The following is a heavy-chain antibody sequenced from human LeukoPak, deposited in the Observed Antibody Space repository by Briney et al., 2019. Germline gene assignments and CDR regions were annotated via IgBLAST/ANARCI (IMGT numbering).Heavy chain of an antibody. J-gene: IGHJ4*02. CDR3: ARDLEGQWLVFDY. V-gene: IGHV3-21*01. D-gene: IGHD6-19*01. CDR2: ISSSSSYI. CDR1: GFTFSSYS. Sequence: GGSLRLSCAASGFTFSSYSMNWVRQAPGKGLEWVSSISSSSSYIYYADSVKGRFTISRDNAKNSLYLQMNSLRAEDTAVCYCARDLEGQWLVFDYWGQGTLVTVSS.